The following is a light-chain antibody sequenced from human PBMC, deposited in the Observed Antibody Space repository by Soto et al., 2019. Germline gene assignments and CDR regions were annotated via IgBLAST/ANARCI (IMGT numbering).Light chain of an antibody. CDR3: QQYGSSPLT. V-gene: IGKV3-15*01. CDR2: RAS. CDR1: QTIYSN. J-gene: IGKJ4*01. Sequence: IVMTQSPATLSVSPGERATLSCRAGQTIYSNVAWYQQRPGQAPRLLIYRASTRATGVPARFSGSGSGTDFTLTISRLEPEDFAVYYCQQYGSSPLTFGGGTKVDIK.